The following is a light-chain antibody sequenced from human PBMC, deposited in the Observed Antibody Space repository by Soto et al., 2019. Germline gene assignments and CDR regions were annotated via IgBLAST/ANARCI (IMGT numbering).Light chain of an antibody. CDR3: QQYGYSAT. J-gene: IGKJ4*01. CDR2: DAS. V-gene: IGKV3-11*01. CDR1: QSVRTY. Sequence: EIVLTQSPVTLSLSPGERATLSCRASQSVRTYLAWYQVKPGQAPRLLIYDASSRASGVPARFSGSGSGTDFTLTISSLEPEDFAVYYCQQYGYSATFGGGTKVEIK.